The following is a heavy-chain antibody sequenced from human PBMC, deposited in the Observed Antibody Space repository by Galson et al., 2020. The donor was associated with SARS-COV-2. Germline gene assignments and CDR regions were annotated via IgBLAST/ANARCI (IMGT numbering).Heavy chain of an antibody. Sequence: GESLKISCAASGFTFSSYGMHWVRQAPGKGLEWVAVIWYDGSNKYYADSVKGRFTISRDNSKNTLYLQMNSLRAEDTAVYYCARFWNDDFDYWGQATLVTVSS. V-gene: IGHV3-33*01. J-gene: IGHJ4*02. CDR3: ARFWNDDFDY. CDR2: IWYDGSNK. D-gene: IGHD1-1*01. CDR1: GFTFSSYG.